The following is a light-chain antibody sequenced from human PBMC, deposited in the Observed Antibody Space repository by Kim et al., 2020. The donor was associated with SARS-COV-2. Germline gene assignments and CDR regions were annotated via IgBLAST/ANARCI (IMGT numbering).Light chain of an antibody. V-gene: IGLV2-14*03. CDR3: CSYTTTSTRV. J-gene: IGLJ3*02. Sequence: QSALTQTASVSGSPGQSITISCTGTSSDIGNYDYVSWYQQHPGKAPKLMIYDVSNRPSGVSNRFSGSKSGNTASLTISGLQAEDEAGYYCCSYTTTSTRVFGGGTQLTVL. CDR2: DVS. CDR1: SSDIGNYDY.